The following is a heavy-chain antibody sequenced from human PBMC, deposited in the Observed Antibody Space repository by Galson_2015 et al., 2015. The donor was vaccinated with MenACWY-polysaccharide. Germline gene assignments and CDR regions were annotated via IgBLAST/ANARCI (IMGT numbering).Heavy chain of an antibody. J-gene: IGHJ3*01. D-gene: IGHD3-3*01. CDR3: ARARSWSGYFAFDF. CDR2: IKQSGSEK. V-gene: IGHV3-7*01. Sequence: SLRLSCAASGFPFSDSWMTWIRQAPGKGLEWVATIKQSGSEKYYVDSVEGRFTVSRDNAKHSLYLQMNSLRAEDTAVYYCARARSWSGYFAFDFWGQGTMVTVSS. CDR1: GFPFSDSW.